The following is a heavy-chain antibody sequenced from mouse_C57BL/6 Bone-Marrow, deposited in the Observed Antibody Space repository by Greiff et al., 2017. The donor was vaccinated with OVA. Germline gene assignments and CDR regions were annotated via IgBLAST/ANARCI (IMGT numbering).Heavy chain of an antibody. CDR3: TNYCKTSYFDY. CDR2: IDPETGGT. V-gene: IGHV1-15*01. J-gene: IGHJ2*01. Sequence: QVQLQQSGAELVRPGASVTLSCKASGYTFTDYEMHWVKQTPVHGLEWIGAIDPETGGTAYNQKFKGKATLTADKSSSTAYMEPRSLASEDSAVYYCTNYCKTSYFDYWGQGTTLTVSS. CDR1: GYTFTDYE. D-gene: IGHD1-1*01.